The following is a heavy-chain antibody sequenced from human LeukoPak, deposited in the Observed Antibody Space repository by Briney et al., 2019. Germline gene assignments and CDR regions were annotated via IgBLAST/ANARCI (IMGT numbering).Heavy chain of an antibody. J-gene: IGHJ4*02. CDR2: IYYSGST. Sequence: SETLSLTCTVSGGSISSGDYYWSWIRQPPGKGLEWIGYIYYSGSTYYNPSLKSRVITSVDTSKNQFSLKLSSVTAADTAVYYCASITYGSGSYYVFDYWGQGTLVTVSS. CDR1: GGSISSGDYY. V-gene: IGHV4-30-4*01. CDR3: ASITYGSGSYYVFDY. D-gene: IGHD3-10*01.